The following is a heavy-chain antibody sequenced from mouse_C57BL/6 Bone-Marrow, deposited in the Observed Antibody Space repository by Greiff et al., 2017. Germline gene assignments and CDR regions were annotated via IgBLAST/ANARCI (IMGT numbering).Heavy chain of an antibody. V-gene: IGHV1-78*01. Sequence: VKLQESDAELVKPGASVKISCKVSGYTFTDHTIHWMKQRPEQGLEWIGYIYPRDGSTKYNEKFKGKATLTADKSSSTAYMQLNSLTSEDSAVYFCARGEVVYDEGMDYWGQGTSVTVSS. D-gene: IGHD2-3*01. J-gene: IGHJ4*01. CDR2: IYPRDGST. CDR3: ARGEVVYDEGMDY. CDR1: GYTFTDHT.